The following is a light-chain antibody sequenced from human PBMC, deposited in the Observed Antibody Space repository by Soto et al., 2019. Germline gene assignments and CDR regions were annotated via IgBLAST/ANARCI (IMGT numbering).Light chain of an antibody. Sequence: DIVMTQSPDSLVVSLVESATINCKSIQSVFYSSNNKNYLAWYQQKPGQPPQLLIYWASTRESGVPDRFSGSGSGTDFTLTISSLQAEDVAVYYCQQYYSIPWTFGQGTKVDI. CDR3: QQYYSIPWT. J-gene: IGKJ1*01. V-gene: IGKV4-1*01. CDR1: QSVFYSSNNKNY. CDR2: WAS.